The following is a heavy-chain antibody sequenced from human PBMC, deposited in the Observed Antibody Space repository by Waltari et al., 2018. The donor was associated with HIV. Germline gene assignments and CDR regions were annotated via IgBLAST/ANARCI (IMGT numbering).Heavy chain of an antibody. CDR1: GFTFSSFG. J-gene: IGHJ4*02. CDR3: ASPFYSDSTTYYYGLDY. D-gene: IGHD3-22*01. Sequence: QVQLVESGGGVVQPGRSRRLSCAASGFTFSSFGMHWVRQAPGKGLGGVAVISKDGSSKYYADSVKGRFTISRDNSKNTLYLHMNSLRAEDTAVYYCASPFYSDSTTYYYGLDYWGQGTLVTVSS. CDR2: ISKDGSSK. V-gene: IGHV3-30-3*01.